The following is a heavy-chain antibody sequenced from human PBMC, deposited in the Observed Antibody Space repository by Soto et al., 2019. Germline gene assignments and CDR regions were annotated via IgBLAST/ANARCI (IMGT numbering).Heavy chain of an antibody. CDR3: AKLVIGYCSGNTCDDY. CDR1: GFTFSYG. CDR2: ISYDSSNK. V-gene: IGHV3-30*18. Sequence: VQLLESGGGLIQPGGSLRLSCAASGFTFSYGIHWLRQAPGKGLEWVAYISYDSSNKFYGDSVKGRFTISRDNSKNTQFLQMNSLRADDTAVYYCAKLVIGYCSGNTCDDYWGQGTLFAVSS. J-gene: IGHJ4*02. D-gene: IGHD2-15*01.